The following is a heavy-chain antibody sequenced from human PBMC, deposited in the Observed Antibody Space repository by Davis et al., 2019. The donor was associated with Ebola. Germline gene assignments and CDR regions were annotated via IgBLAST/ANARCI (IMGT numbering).Heavy chain of an antibody. D-gene: IGHD2-2*01. V-gene: IGHV1-2*04. J-gene: IGHJ5*02. Sequence: ASVKVSCKASGYGFNDFYLHWVRQAPGQGLEWMGWINPNTGGIDYAQKFQGWVTMTRDTSISTAYMELSRLRSDDTAVYYCARGIDSDIVVVPAASLWFDPWGQGTLVTVSS. CDR1: GYGFNDFY. CDR2: INPNTGGI. CDR3: ARGIDSDIVVVPAASLWFDP.